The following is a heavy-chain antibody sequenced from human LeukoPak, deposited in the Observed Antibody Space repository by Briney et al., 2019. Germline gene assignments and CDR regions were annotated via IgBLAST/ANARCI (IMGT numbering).Heavy chain of an antibody. CDR2: ISASGGST. J-gene: IGHJ4*02. CDR1: GFTFSNYA. Sequence: PGGSLSLSCAASGFTFSNYAMSWVRQAPGKGLEWVSTISASGGSTYYADSVKGRFTISRDNSKNTLYLQMNSLRAEDTAVYYCVSNLPGHSYGLFKYWGQGTLVTVSS. CDR3: VSNLPGHSYGLFKY. D-gene: IGHD5-18*01. V-gene: IGHV3-23*01.